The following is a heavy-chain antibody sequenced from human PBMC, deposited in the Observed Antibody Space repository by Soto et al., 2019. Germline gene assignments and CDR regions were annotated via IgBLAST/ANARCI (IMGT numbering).Heavy chain of an antibody. CDR1: GFTFTTYA. Sequence: EVQLLESGGGLVQPGGSLRLSCAASGFTFTTYAMTWVRQAPGKGLEWVSAINSAGTTYYADSVKGRFTISRDNAKNTPYLQMNGLRAEDTAVYYCAKDWYEDYWGQGTLVTVSS. CDR3: AKDWYEDY. D-gene: IGHD6-13*01. CDR2: INSAGTT. J-gene: IGHJ4*02. V-gene: IGHV3-23*01.